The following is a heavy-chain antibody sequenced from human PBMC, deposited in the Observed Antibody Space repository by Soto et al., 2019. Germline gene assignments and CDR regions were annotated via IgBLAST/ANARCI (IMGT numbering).Heavy chain of an antibody. CDR2: IYYRSKWFY. V-gene: IGHV6-1*01. J-gene: IGHJ6*02. CDR3: ARVHCSGGTCLDGLDV. Sequence: SQTLSLTCVISGDSVSSIGPCRNWSRQSPSRGLEWLGRIYYRSKWFYDYAASVESRMTINPDTSRNQFSLQMNSLTPEDTAVYYCARVHCSGGTCLDGLDVWGQGTTVTVSS. CDR1: GDSVSSIGPC. D-gene: IGHD6-19*01.